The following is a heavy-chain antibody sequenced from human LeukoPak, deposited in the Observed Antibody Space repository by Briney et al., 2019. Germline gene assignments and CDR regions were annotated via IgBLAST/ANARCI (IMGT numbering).Heavy chain of an antibody. D-gene: IGHD3-10*01. Sequence: GGSLRLSCAASGFTFSSYGMHWVRQAPGKGLEWVAFIRYDGSNKYYADSVKGRFTISRDNSKNTLYLQMNSLRAEDTAVYYCAKDSVLLWFGESDYYMDVWGKGTTVAVSS. CDR3: AKDSVLLWFGESDYYMDV. J-gene: IGHJ6*03. CDR2: IRYDGSNK. V-gene: IGHV3-30*02. CDR1: GFTFSSYG.